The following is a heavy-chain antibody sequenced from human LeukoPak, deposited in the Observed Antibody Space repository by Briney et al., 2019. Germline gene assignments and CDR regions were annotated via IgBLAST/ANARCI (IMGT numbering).Heavy chain of an antibody. CDR3: AKAAVVTAILDAFDI. V-gene: IGHV3-23*01. CDR2: ISGSGTTI. Sequence: PGGSLRLSCTASGFTFSNYPINFVRQTPGKGLDWVSAISGSGTTIYYADAVRGRFAISRDNSKNTVYLQMNSLRAEDTAVYYCAKAAVVTAILDAFDIWGQGTMVTVSS. J-gene: IGHJ3*02. D-gene: IGHD2-21*02. CDR1: GFTFSNYP.